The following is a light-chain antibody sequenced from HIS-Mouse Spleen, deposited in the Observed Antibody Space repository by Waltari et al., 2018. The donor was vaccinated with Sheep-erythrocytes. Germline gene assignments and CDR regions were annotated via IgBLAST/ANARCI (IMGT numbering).Light chain of an antibody. CDR1: KLGDKY. Sequence: SYELTQPPSVSVSPGQTASITCSGAKLGDKYACWYQQKPGQSPVLVIYQDSKRPSGIPERFSGSNSGNTATLTISGTQAMDEADYYCQAWDSSTAVFGGGTKPTVL. J-gene: IGLJ2*01. CDR3: QAWDSSTAV. CDR2: QDS. V-gene: IGLV3-1*01.